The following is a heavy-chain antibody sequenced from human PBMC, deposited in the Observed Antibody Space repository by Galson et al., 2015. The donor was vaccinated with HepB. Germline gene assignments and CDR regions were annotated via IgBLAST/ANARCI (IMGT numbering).Heavy chain of an antibody. CDR3: ARLGNTYDLDY. CDR2: SDWDGDK. J-gene: IGHJ4*02. V-gene: IGHV2-70*04. CDR1: GFSLSTTEMR. Sequence: ARVKPIQTLPLTCTFSGFSLSTTEMRVSWIGQPPGKALEWLARSDWDGDKFYSTSLKTRLTISKDTSKNQVFLTMTNMAPVDTATYYCARLGNTYDLDYWGQGTPVTVSS. D-gene: IGHD5-18*01.